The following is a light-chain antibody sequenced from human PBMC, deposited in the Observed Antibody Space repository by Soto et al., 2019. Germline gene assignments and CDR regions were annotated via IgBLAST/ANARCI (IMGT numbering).Light chain of an antibody. V-gene: IGKV1-39*01. CDR1: QSIGRF. J-gene: IGKJ5*01. CDR2: AAS. CDR3: QQSYSPPPIT. Sequence: DIRMTQSPSSLSASVGDRVTITCRASQSIGRFLNWYQQKPGKAPALLIFAASSLQSGVPSRFSGSGSGTAFTLPISGLQPEDFATYYCQQSYSPPPITFGQGTRLEIK.